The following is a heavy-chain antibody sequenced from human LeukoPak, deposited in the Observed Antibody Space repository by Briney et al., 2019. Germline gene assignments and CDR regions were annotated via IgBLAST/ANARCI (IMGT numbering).Heavy chain of an antibody. V-gene: IGHV4-4*07. D-gene: IGHD3-10*01. Sequence: SETLSLTCTVSGGSISSYYWSWIRQPAGKGLEWIGRIYTSGSTNYNPSLKSRVTMSVDTSKNQFSLKLSSVTAADTAVHYCARTMVRLNWFDPWGQGTLVTVSS. CDR1: GGSISSYY. CDR2: IYTSGST. CDR3: ARTMVRLNWFDP. J-gene: IGHJ5*02.